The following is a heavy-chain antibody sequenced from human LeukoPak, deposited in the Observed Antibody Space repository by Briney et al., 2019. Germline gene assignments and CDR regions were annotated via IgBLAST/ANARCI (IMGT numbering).Heavy chain of an antibody. V-gene: IGHV3-30*18. CDR1: GFTFSSYG. CDR3: AKGKEKLGYCSGGSCHLYNWFDP. CDR2: ISYDVSNK. D-gene: IGHD2-15*01. J-gene: IGHJ5*02. Sequence: QAGGSLRLSCAASGFTFSSYGMHWVRQAPGKGLEWVAVISYDVSNKYYADSVKGRFTISRDNSKNTLYLQMNSLRAEDTAVYYCAKGKEKLGYCSGGSCHLYNWFDPWGQGTLVTVSS.